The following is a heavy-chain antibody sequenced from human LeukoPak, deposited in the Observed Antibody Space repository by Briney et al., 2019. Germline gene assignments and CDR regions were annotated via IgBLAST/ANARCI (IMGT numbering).Heavy chain of an antibody. J-gene: IGHJ6*04. V-gene: IGHV4-34*01. CDR2: INHSGST. Sequence: SETLSLTCAVYGGSFSGYYWSWIRQPPGKGLEWIREINHSGSTNYNPSLTSRVTISVDTSKNQFSLKLSSVTAADTAVYYCAREGDGVTTVYGMDVWGKGTTVTVSS. D-gene: IGHD4-17*01. CDR3: AREGDGVTTVYGMDV. CDR1: GGSFSGYY.